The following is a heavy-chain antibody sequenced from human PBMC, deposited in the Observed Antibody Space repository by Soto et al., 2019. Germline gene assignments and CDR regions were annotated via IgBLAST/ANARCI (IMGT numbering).Heavy chain of an antibody. D-gene: IGHD5-18*01. CDR3: ARLTDTAMSMSNYFDY. CDR2: IYYSGST. Sequence: QLQLQESGPGLVKPSETLSLTCTVSGGSISSSSYYWGWIRQPPGKGLEWIGSIYYSGSTYYNPSLKSRVTISVDTSKNQFSLKLSSVTAADTAVYYCARLTDTAMSMSNYFDYWGQGTLVTVSS. V-gene: IGHV4-39*01. J-gene: IGHJ4*02. CDR1: GGSISSSSYY.